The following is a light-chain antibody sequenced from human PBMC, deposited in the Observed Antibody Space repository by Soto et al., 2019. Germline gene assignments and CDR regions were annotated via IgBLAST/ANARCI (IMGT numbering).Light chain of an antibody. V-gene: IGKV1-9*01. Sequence: DIQLTQSPSVLSASVGDRVTITCRASQGINSYLAWYQQKPGKVPELLIYAASTLHSGVPSRFSGSGSGTEFTLTISSLQPEDFATYYCQQLNSYPRTFGQGTKVEIK. CDR2: AAS. CDR1: QGINSY. CDR3: QQLNSYPRT. J-gene: IGKJ1*01.